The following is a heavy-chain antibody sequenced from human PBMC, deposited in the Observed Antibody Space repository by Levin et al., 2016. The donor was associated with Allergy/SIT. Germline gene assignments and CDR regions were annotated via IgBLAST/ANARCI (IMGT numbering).Heavy chain of an antibody. V-gene: IGHV3-21*01. J-gene: IGHJ6*02. CDR2: ISSSSSYI. D-gene: IGHD5-18*01. CDR3: ARTQYSYGGYYYYYYGMDV. Sequence: WIRQPPGKGLEWVSSISSSSSYIYYADSVKGRFTISRDSAKNSLYLQMNSLRAEDTAVYYCARTQYSYGGYYYYYYGMDVWGQGTTVTVSS.